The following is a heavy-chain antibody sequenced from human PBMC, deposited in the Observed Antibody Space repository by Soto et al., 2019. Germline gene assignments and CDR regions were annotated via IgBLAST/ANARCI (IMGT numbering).Heavy chain of an antibody. J-gene: IGHJ5*02. CDR2: IYHSGYT. Sequence: QMRLQESGSGLVKPSQTLSLTCAVSGGSISSGGYAWNWIRQPPGKGLEWIGYIYHSGYTSYNPSLKYRVTISVDKSTNQFSLTLSFVTAADTAVYYCARDSLTGNYFDPWGQGTLVTVSS. V-gene: IGHV4-30-2*01. CDR1: GGSISSGGYA. CDR3: ARDSLTGNYFDP. D-gene: IGHD1-7*01.